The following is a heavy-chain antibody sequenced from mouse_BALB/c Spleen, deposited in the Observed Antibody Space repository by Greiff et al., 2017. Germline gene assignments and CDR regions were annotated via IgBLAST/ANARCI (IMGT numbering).Heavy chain of an antibody. D-gene: IGHD2-12*01. CDR2: IYPGDGDT. Sequence: VQLQQSGPELVKPGASVKISCKASGYAFSSSWMNWVKQRPGQGLEWIGRIYPGDGDTNYNGKFKGKATLTADKSSSTAYMQLSSLTSVDSAVYFCARSYSSYAMDYWGQGTSVTVSS. J-gene: IGHJ4*01. CDR3: ARSYSSYAMDY. CDR1: GYAFSSSW. V-gene: IGHV1-82*01.